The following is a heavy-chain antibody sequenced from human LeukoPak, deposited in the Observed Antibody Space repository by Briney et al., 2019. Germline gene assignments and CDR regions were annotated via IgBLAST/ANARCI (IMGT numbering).Heavy chain of an antibody. CDR1: GYSFTSYW. Sequence: LGESLKISCKGSGYSFTSYWIGWVRQMPGKGLEGMGIIYPGDSDTRYSPSFQGQVTISADKSISTAYLQWSSLKASDTAMYYCARHETGYSGYNPFDYWGQETLVTVSS. CDR2: IYPGDSDT. J-gene: IGHJ4*02. D-gene: IGHD5-12*01. CDR3: ARHETGYSGYNPFDY. V-gene: IGHV5-51*01.